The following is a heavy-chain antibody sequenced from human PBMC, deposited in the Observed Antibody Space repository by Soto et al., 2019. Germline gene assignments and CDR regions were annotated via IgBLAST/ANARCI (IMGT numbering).Heavy chain of an antibody. Sequence: GESLKISCAASGFTFSSYAMHWVRQAPGKGLEWVAVISYDGSNKYYADSVKGRFTISRDNSKNTLYLQMNSLRAEDTAVYYCARIGGVTTVTTAAFDIWGQGTMVTVSS. CDR2: ISYDGSNK. V-gene: IGHV3-30-3*01. D-gene: IGHD4-17*01. CDR1: GFTFSSYA. J-gene: IGHJ3*02. CDR3: ARIGGVTTVTTAAFDI.